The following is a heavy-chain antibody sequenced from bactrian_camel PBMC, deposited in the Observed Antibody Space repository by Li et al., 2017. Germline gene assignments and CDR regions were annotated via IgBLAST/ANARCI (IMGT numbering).Heavy chain of an antibody. J-gene: IGHJ6*01. CDR3: AADSGSEGWGDLALPALSRGEFGF. D-gene: IGHD5*01. CDR1: GHTDSSMC. V-gene: IGHV3S40*01. CDR2: IWTGGGNA. Sequence: VQLVESGGGSVQPGGSLRLSCAASGHTDSSMCMGWFRQAPGKEREGVAAIWTGGGNAYYANPVKDRITISEDIALNTVYLQINSLQPEDTAMYYCAADSGSEGWGDLALPALSRGEFGFWGRGTQVTVS.